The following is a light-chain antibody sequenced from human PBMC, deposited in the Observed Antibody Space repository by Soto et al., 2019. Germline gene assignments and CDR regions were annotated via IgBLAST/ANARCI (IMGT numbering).Light chain of an antibody. CDR3: QQYGSSPQT. J-gene: IGKJ1*01. CDR2: GAS. V-gene: IGKV3-20*01. CDR1: QSVNSSY. Sequence: EIVLTQSPGTLSLSPGQRATLSCRASQSVNSSYLAWFQQKPGQAPRLLIYGASTRATGIPDRFSGSGAGKDFTLTISLLEPEDFAVYYCQQYGSSPQTFGQGTKVEIK.